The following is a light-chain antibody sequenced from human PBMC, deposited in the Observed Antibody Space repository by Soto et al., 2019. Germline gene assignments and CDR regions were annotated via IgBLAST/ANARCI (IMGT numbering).Light chain of an antibody. Sequence: EIVMTQSPATLSVSPGERATLSCRASQSVSSNLAWYQQKSGQSPRLLIYATAARATGIPARFSGSGSGTEFTLTISSLQSEDFTVYYCQQYKNWPLTFGGGTKVDIK. CDR3: QQYKNWPLT. V-gene: IGKV3-15*01. CDR2: ATA. CDR1: QSVSSN. J-gene: IGKJ4*01.